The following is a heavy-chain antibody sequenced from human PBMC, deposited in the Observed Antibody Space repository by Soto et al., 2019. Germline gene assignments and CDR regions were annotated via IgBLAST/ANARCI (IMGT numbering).Heavy chain of an antibody. D-gene: IGHD3-10*01. CDR3: ARVPRRDYYGSGSYRPYYYYYMDV. CDR1: GDSIRPYY. Sequence: PSETLSLTCTVSGDSIRPYYWAWIRPPPGKGLEWVGYIYYSGSTNYNPSLKSRVTISVDTSKNQFSLRLSSVTAADTAVYYCARVPRRDYYGSGSYRPYYYYYMDVWGKGTTVTVSS. J-gene: IGHJ6*03. V-gene: IGHV4-59*01. CDR2: IYYSGST.